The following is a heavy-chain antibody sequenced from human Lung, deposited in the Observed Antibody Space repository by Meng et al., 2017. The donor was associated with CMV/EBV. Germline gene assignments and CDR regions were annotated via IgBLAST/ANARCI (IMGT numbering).Heavy chain of an antibody. D-gene: IGHD6-19*01. V-gene: IGHV4-4*02. CDR1: GGSISSSNW. J-gene: IGHJ4*02. Sequence: QVELQESGQGLVKPSGTLSLTCAVSGGSISSSNWWSWVRQPPGKGLEWIGEIYHSGSTNYNPSLKSRVTISVDKSKNQFSLKLSSVTAADTAVYYCASFPPPGKQWLVTEYWGQGTLVTVSS. CDR2: IYHSGST. CDR3: ASFPPPGKQWLVTEY.